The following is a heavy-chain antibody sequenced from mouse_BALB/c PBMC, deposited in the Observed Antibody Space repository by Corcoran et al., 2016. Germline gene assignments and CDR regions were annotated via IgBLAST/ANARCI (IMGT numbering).Heavy chain of an antibody. CDR3: ARIDYYVDYYAMDY. CDR1: GFSLSTSGMG. CDR2: IWWDDDK. J-gene: IGHJ4*01. V-gene: IGHV8-8*01. Sequence: QVTLKESGPGILQPSQTLSLTCSFSGFSLSTSGMGVGWIRQPSGKGLEWLAHIWWDDDKRYNPALKSRLTISKDTSSNQVFLKIASVDTADTATYYCARIDYYVDYYAMDYWGQGTSVTVSS. D-gene: IGHD1-1*01.